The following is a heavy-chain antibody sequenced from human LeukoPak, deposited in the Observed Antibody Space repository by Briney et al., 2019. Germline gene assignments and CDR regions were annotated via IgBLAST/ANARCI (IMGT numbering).Heavy chain of an antibody. J-gene: IGHJ6*03. CDR3: ARCPLWFGDYYYYYMDV. CDR2: INHSGST. CDR1: GGSFSGYY. V-gene: IGHV4-34*01. D-gene: IGHD3-10*01. Sequence: SETLSLTCAVYGGSFSGYYWSWIRQPPGKGLEWIGEINHSGSTNYNPSLKSRVTISVDTSKNQFSLKLSSVTAADTAVYCCARCPLWFGDYYYYYMDVWGKGTTVTISS.